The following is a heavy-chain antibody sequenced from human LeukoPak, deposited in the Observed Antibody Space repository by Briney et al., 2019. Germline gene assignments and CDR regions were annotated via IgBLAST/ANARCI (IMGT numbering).Heavy chain of an antibody. CDR2: IYWNDDN. V-gene: IGHV2-5*01. Sequence: SGPTLVNPTQTLTLTCTFSGFSLSTTGVGVGWILQPPGRALEWLALIYWNDDNRYSPSLKSRLTITKDTSKNQVVLTMTNMDPVDTATYYCAHYGDYRFMFYFDYWGQGTLVAVSS. CDR3: AHYGDYRFMFYFDY. D-gene: IGHD4-17*01. J-gene: IGHJ4*02. CDR1: GFSLSTTGVG.